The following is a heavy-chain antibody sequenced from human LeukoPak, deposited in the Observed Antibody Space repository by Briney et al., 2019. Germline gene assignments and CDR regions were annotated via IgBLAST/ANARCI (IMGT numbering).Heavy chain of an antibody. V-gene: IGHV3-43D*03. D-gene: IGHD2-15*01. CDR3: AKSPIDCSGGSCYFGYFDY. J-gene: IGHJ4*02. Sequence: PGGSLRLSCAASGFTFDDYAMHWVRQAPGKGLEWVSLISWDGGSTYYADSVKGRFTISRDNSKNSLYLQMNSLRAEDTALYYCAKSPIDCSGGSCYFGYFDYWGQGTLVTVSS. CDR1: GFTFDDYA. CDR2: ISWDGGST.